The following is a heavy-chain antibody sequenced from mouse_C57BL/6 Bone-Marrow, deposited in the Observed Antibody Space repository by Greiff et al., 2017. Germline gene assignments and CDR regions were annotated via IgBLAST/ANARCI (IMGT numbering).Heavy chain of an antibody. Sequence: VKLQESGAELVMPGASVKLSCKASGYTFTSYWMHWVKQRPGQGLEWIGEIDPSDSYTNYNQKFKGKSTLTVDKSSSTAYMQLSSLTSEDSAVYYCARDTTVVAPAWFAYWGQGTLVTVSA. D-gene: IGHD1-1*01. V-gene: IGHV1-69*01. CDR2: IDPSDSYT. CDR1: GYTFTSYW. CDR3: ARDTTVVAPAWFAY. J-gene: IGHJ3*01.